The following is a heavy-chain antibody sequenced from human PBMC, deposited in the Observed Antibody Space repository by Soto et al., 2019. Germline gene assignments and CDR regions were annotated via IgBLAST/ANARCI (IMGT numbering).Heavy chain of an antibody. Sequence: EVQLVESGGGLVQPGGSLKLSGAGSGFTFSASAIHWFRQASGKGLEWVGGIRSKSNSYATAYAASVKGRFTISRDDSKNTAYLQMNSLKTEDTAVYYCTRGYGDYVRDYWGQGTLVTVSS. J-gene: IGHJ4*02. D-gene: IGHD4-17*01. CDR3: TRGYGDYVRDY. V-gene: IGHV3-73*01. CDR1: GFTFSASA. CDR2: IRSKSNSYAT.